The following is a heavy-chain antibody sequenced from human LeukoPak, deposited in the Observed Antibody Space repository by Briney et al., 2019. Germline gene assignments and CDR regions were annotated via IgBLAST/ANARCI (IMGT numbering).Heavy chain of an antibody. CDR1: GFTFSSYG. V-gene: IGHV3-30*18. Sequence: GGSLRLSCAASGFTFSSYGMHWVRQAPGKGLEWVAVISYDGSKKYYADSVKGRFTISRDNSKNTLYLQMNSLRAEDTAVYYCAKGAMVITFGGVIDEGYYFDYWGQGTLVTVSS. CDR3: AKGAMVITFGGVIDEGYYFDY. CDR2: ISYDGSKK. D-gene: IGHD3-16*02. J-gene: IGHJ4*02.